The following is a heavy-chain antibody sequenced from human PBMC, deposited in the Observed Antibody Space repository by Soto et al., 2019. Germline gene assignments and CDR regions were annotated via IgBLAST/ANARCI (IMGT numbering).Heavy chain of an antibody. J-gene: IGHJ5*02. CDR3: ARDERYFDWLFPWFDP. CDR1: GYTFTSYG. Sequence: GASVKVSCKASGYTFTSYGISWVRQAPGQGLEWMGWISAYNGNTNYAQKLQGRVTMTTDTSTSTAYMELRSLRSDDTAVYYCARDERYFDWLFPWFDPWGQGTLVTVS. D-gene: IGHD3-9*01. CDR2: ISAYNGNT. V-gene: IGHV1-18*01.